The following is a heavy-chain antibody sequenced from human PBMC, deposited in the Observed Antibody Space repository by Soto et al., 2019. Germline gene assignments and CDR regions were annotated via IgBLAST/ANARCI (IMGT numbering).Heavy chain of an antibody. CDR3: AKDNCGAECAWAFDY. CDR2: ISGSGDT. CDR1: GFTFSSYA. V-gene: IGHV3-23*01. D-gene: IGHD2-21*01. J-gene: IGHJ4*02. Sequence: PGGSLRLSCAASGFTFSSYAMSWVRQAPGKGLEWVSGISGSGDTYYTDSVRGRFTASRDKSKNTLYLQMNSLRAEDTAVYYCAKDNCGAECAWAFDYWGQGTLVTVSS.